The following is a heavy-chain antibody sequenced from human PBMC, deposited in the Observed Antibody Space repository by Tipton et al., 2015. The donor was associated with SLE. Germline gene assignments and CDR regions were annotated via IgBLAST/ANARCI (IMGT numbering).Heavy chain of an antibody. V-gene: IGHV3-30*04. D-gene: IGHD3-22*01. CDR1: GFTFSSYA. J-gene: IGHJ5*02. CDR2: ISYDGSNK. CDR3: ARDQSSYYYDSSGFDP. Sequence: QLVQSGGGVVQPGRSLRLSCAASGFTFSSYAMHWVRQAPGKGLEWVAVISYDGSNKYYADSVKGRFTISRDNSKNTLYLQMNSLRAEDTAVYYCARDQSSYYYDSSGFDPWGQGTLVTVSS.